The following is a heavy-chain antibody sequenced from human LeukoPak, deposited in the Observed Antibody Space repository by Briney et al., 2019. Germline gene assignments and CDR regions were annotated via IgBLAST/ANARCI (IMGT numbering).Heavy chain of an antibody. V-gene: IGHV1-24*01. CDR1: GYTLTELS. Sequence: GASVKVSCKVSGYTLTELSMHWVRQAPGKGLEWMGGFDPEDGETIYAQKFQGRVTITRDTSASTAYMELSSLRSEDTAVYYCAREGDDILTGYPYPDYWGQGTLVTVSS. J-gene: IGHJ4*02. CDR3: AREGDDILTGYPYPDY. CDR2: FDPEDGET. D-gene: IGHD3-9*01.